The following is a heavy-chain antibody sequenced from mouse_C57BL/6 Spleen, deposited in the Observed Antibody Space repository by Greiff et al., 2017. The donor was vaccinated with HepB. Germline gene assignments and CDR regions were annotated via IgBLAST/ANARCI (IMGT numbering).Heavy chain of an antibody. V-gene: IGHV3-6*01. J-gene: IGHJ4*01. Sequence: EVQLQESGPGLVKPSQSLSLTCSVTGYSITSGYYWNWIRQFPGNKLEWMGYISYDGSNNYNPSLKNRISITRDTSKNQFFLKLNSVTTEDTATYYCARDPPITTVVEGDYWGQGTSVTVSS. CDR2: ISYDGSN. CDR1: GYSITSGYY. CDR3: ARDPPITTVVEGDY. D-gene: IGHD1-1*01.